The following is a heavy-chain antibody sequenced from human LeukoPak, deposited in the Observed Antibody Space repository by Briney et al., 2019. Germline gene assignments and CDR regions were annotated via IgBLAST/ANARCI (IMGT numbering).Heavy chain of an antibody. V-gene: IGHV3-11*01. CDR1: GFTFSDYY. CDR2: ISSSGSTI. CDR3: AKTGSGYYYFDY. D-gene: IGHD5-12*01. Sequence: GGSLRLPCAASGFTFSDYYMSWIRQAPGKGLEWVSYISSSGSTIYYADSVKGRFTISRDNSKNTLYLQMNSLRAEDTAVYYCAKTGSGYYYFDYWGQGTLVTVSS. J-gene: IGHJ4*02.